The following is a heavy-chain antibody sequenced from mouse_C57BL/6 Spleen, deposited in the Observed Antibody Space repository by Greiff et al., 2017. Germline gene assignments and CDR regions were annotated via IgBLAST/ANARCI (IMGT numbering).Heavy chain of an antibody. CDR2: ISSGGDYI. Sequence: EVKLVESGEGLVKPGGSLKLSCAASGFTFSSYAMSWVRQTPEKRLEWVAYISSGGDYIYYADTVKGRFTISRDNARNTLYLQMSSLKSEDTAMYYCTRYDYDGYYFDYWGQGTTLTVSS. CDR1: GFTFSSYA. J-gene: IGHJ2*01. CDR3: TRYDYDGYYFDY. D-gene: IGHD2-4*01. V-gene: IGHV5-9-1*02.